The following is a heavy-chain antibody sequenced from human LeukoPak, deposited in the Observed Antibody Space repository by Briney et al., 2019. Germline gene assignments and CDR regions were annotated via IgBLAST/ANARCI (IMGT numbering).Heavy chain of an antibody. Sequence: SETLSLTCAVYGGSFSGYYWSWIRQPPGKGLEWIGEINHSGSTNYNPSLKGRVTISVDTSKNQFSLKLSSVTAADTAVYYCARGTTYYDFWSGYLGYNWFDPWGQGTLVTVSS. CDR3: ARGTTYYDFWSGYLGYNWFDP. CDR1: GGSFSGYY. V-gene: IGHV4-34*01. J-gene: IGHJ5*02. D-gene: IGHD3-3*01. CDR2: INHSGST.